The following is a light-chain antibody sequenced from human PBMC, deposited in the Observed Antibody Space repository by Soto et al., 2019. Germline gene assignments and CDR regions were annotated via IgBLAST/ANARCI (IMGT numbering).Light chain of an antibody. J-gene: IGKJ1*01. CDR3: QHYNNWPPWT. CDR1: QSVYRK. CDR2: GAS. Sequence: EIVMTRSPATLSVSPGDRATLSCRASQSVYRKLAWYQQTPGQAPRLLIYGASTRATGVPARFSGSGSGTDFTLTISSLQSEDLAVYYCQHYNNWPPWTFGQGTKVEI. V-gene: IGKV3-15*01.